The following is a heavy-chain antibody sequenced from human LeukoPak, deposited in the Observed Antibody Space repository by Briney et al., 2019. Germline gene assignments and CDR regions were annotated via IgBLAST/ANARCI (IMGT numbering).Heavy chain of an antibody. CDR2: IYYSGST. J-gene: IGHJ6*02. Sequence: SETLSLTCTVSGGSISTDASYWAWLRQPPGKGLEWVGSIYYSGSTYYSSSLKSRVTLSVDTTKNQFSLKMSSVTAADTAVFYCARLFSRGWEYHFGLDVWGQGTTVTVS. V-gene: IGHV4-39*01. D-gene: IGHD6-19*01. CDR1: GGSISTDASY. CDR3: ARLFSRGWEYHFGLDV.